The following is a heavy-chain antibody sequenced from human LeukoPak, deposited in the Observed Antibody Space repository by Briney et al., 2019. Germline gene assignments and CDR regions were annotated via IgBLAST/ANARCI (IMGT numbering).Heavy chain of an antibody. CDR3: ARGLGNPGGRYYYYYYMDV. D-gene: IGHD4-23*01. Sequence: ASVKLSCKASGYTFTGYYMHWVRQAPGPGLEWMGWINPNSGGTTYAKTSQGRVTMTRDTSISTAYMELSRLRSDDTAVYYCARGLGNPGGRYYYYYYMDVWGKGTTVTVSS. CDR1: GYTFTGYY. V-gene: IGHV1-2*02. CDR2: INPNSGGT. J-gene: IGHJ6*03.